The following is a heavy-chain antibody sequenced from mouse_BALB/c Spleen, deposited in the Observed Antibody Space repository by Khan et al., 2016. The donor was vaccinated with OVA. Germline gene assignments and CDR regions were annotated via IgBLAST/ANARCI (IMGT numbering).Heavy chain of an antibody. Sequence: EVQLQESGPGLVKPSQSLSLTCTVTGYSITSGYAWNWLRQFPGNKLEWMGYISYSGVTCYTPSLKSRISITRDTSKNQFFLQLNSVTTEDTATYYCARGNYYGYYFDYWGQGTTLTVSS. J-gene: IGHJ2*01. CDR3: ARGNYYGYYFDY. CDR2: ISYSGVT. V-gene: IGHV3-2*02. CDR1: GYSITSGYA. D-gene: IGHD1-1*01.